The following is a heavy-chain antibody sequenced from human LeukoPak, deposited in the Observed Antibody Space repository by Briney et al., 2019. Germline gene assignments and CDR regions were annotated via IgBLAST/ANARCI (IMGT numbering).Heavy chain of an antibody. CDR3: ARQMYLGGMDV. J-gene: IGHJ6*02. D-gene: IGHD2-8*01. CDR1: GGSISSSSYY. V-gene: IGHV4-39*01. CDR2: IYYSGST. Sequence: SETLSLTCTVSGGSISSSSYYWGWIRQPPGKGLEWIGSIYYSGSTYYNPSLKSRVTISVDTSKNQFSLKLSSVTAADTAVYYCARQMYLGGMDVWGQGTTVTVSS.